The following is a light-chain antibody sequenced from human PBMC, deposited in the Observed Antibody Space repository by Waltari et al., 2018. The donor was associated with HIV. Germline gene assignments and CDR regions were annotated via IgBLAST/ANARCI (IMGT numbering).Light chain of an antibody. Sequence: DIVMTQSPDSLAVSLGERATINCKSSQSVLYSSNNKNYLAWYQQKPGQPPKLLIYWASTRKSGVPDRFSGSGSGTEFTLTISSLQAEDVAVYYCHKYYSTHWTFGQGTKVEIK. J-gene: IGKJ1*01. CDR3: HKYYSTHWT. CDR2: WAS. CDR1: QSVLYSSNNKNY. V-gene: IGKV4-1*01.